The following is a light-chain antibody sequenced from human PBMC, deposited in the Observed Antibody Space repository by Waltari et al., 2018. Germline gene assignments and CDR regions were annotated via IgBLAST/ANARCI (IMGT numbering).Light chain of an antibody. Sequence: QSALTQPASVSGSPGQSITISCTGTSSDVGGYNHGSWYQQDPGKVPKLIIYDVSERPSGVSDRFSGSKSGNTASLTISGVQAEDETDYYCSSYTNRNTLIFGGGTKLTVL. J-gene: IGLJ2*01. V-gene: IGLV2-14*01. CDR1: SSDVGGYNH. CDR2: DVS. CDR3: SSYTNRNTLI.